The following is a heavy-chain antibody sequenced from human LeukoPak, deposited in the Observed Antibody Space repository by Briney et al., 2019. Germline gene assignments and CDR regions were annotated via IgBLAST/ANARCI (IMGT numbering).Heavy chain of an antibody. Sequence: GASVKVSCKASGGTFSSYAISWVRQAPGQGLEWMGGIIPIFGTANYAQKFQGRVTITTDESTSTAYMELSSLRSEDTAVYYCAREGDYIWERQEAQRFDYWGQGTLVTVSS. D-gene: IGHD3-16*01. CDR1: GGTFSSYA. CDR2: IIPIFGTA. CDR3: AREGDYIWERQEAQRFDY. J-gene: IGHJ4*02. V-gene: IGHV1-69*05.